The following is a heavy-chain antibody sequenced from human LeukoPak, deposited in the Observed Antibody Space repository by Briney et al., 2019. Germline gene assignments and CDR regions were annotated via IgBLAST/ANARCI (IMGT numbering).Heavy chain of an antibody. CDR1: GFTFSSYA. CDR3: AKTTAAAGTKIGYYFDY. D-gene: IGHD6-13*01. Sequence: GGSLRLSCAASGFTFSSYAMSWVRQAPGKGLEWVSAISGSGGSTYYADSVKGRFTISRDNSKNTLYLQMNSLRAEDTAVYYCAKTTAAAGTKIGYYFDYWGQGTLVTVSS. J-gene: IGHJ4*02. CDR2: ISGSGGST. V-gene: IGHV3-23*01.